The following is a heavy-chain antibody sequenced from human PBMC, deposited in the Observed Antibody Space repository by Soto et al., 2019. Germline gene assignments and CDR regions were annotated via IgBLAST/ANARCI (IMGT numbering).Heavy chain of an antibody. D-gene: IGHD3-9*01. V-gene: IGHV3-7*03. CDR1: GFTFSSYW. Sequence: EVQLVESGGGLVQPGGSLRLSCAASGFTFSSYWMSWVRQAPGKGLEWVANIKQDGSEKYYVDSVKGRFTISRDNAKNSLDLQMNSLRAEDTAVYYCAPDILTGSEVNWGQGTLVTVSS. CDR2: IKQDGSEK. CDR3: APDILTGSEVN. J-gene: IGHJ4*02.